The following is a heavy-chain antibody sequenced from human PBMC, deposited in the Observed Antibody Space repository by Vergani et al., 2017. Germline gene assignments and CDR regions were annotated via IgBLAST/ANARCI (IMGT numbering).Heavy chain of an antibody. CDR2: IYYSGCT. J-gene: IGHJ5*02. CDR1: GGSISSSSYY. V-gene: IGHV4-39*01. CDR3: ARRTAAAGSSFGENWFDP. Sequence: QLQLQESGPGLVKPSETLSLTCTVSGGSISSSSYYWGWIRQPPGKGLEWIGSIYYSGCTYYNPSLKSRVTISVDTSKNQFSLKLCSVTAADTAVYYCARRTAAAGSSFGENWFDPWGQGTLVTGSS. D-gene: IGHD6-13*01.